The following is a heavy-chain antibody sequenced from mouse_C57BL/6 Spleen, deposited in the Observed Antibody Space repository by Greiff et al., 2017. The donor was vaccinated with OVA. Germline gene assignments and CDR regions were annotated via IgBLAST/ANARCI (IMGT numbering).Heavy chain of an antibody. J-gene: IGHJ3*01. CDR2: IYPGDGDT. Sequence: QVQLQQSGPELVKPGASVKISCKASGYAFSSSWMNWVKQRPGKGLEWIGRIYPGDGDTNYNGKFKGKATLTADKSSSTAYMQLSSLTSEDSAVYFCASDYYYGSGTWFAYWGQGTLVTVSA. CDR3: ASDYYYGSGTWFAY. D-gene: IGHD1-1*01. CDR1: GYAFSSSW. V-gene: IGHV1-82*01.